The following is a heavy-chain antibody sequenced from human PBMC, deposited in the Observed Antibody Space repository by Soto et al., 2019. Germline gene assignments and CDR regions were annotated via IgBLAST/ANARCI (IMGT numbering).Heavy chain of an antibody. CDR2: ISSSGSTI. CDR1: GFTFSDYY. V-gene: IGHV3-11*01. J-gene: IGHJ4*02. D-gene: IGHD3-3*01. CDR3: ARGGYDFWSGYYIGQNHYYFDS. Sequence: QVQLVESGGGLVKPGGSLRLSCAASGFTFSDYYMSWIRQAPGKGLEWVSYISSSGSTIYYADSVKGRFTISRDNAKNSLYLQMNSLRAEDTAVYYCARGGYDFWSGYYIGQNHYYFDSWGQGTLVTVSS.